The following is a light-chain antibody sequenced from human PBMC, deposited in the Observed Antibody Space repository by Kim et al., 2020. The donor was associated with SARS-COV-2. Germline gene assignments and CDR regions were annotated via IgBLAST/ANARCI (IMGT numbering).Light chain of an antibody. CDR2: QDR. J-gene: IGLJ2*01. V-gene: IGLV3-1*01. CDR1: KLGDKY. CDR3: QAWDSRTEV. Sequence: SYELTQPPSVSVSPGQTASITCSGDKLGDKYACWYQQKPGQSPVLVIYQDRKRPSGIPERFSGSNSGNTATLTISGTQAMDEADYYCQAWDSRTEVFDGG.